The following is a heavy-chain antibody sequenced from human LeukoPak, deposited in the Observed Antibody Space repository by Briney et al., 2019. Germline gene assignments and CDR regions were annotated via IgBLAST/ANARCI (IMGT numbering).Heavy chain of an antibody. CDR3: AIRSSRWYFHY. CDR1: GFNLSDYY. D-gene: IGHD2-2*01. V-gene: IGHV3-11*01. J-gene: IGHJ4*02. CDR2: ISSGGRTI. Sequence: GGSLRLSCAASGFNLSDYYMSWIRQAPGSGLEWVSYISSGGRTIYYADSVKGRFTISRDNAKNSLYLQMNSLRAEDTAVYYCAIRSSRWYFHYWGQGTLVTVSS.